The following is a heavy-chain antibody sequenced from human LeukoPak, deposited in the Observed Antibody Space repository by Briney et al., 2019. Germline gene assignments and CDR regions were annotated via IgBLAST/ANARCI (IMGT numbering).Heavy chain of an antibody. V-gene: IGHV3-74*01. CDR3: ARDRDDSSGYYPDY. D-gene: IGHD3-22*01. J-gene: IGHJ4*02. CDR1: GFTFSSYW. CDR2: INSDGSST. Sequence: GGSLRPSCAASGFTFSSYWMHWVRQAPGKGLVWVSRINSDGSSTSYADSVKGRFTISRDNAKNTLYLQMNSLRAEDTAVFYCARDRDDSSGYYPDYWGQGTLVTVSS.